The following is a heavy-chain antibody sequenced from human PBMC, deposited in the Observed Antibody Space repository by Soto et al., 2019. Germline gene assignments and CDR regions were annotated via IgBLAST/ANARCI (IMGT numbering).Heavy chain of an antibody. V-gene: IGHV3-30*03. CDR2: ISSDGSKK. D-gene: IGHD2-15*01. CDR1: GFTFSNNG. CDR3: AMDLDGGSSRFDY. J-gene: IGHJ4*02. Sequence: QVQLVESGGGVVQPGRSLRLSCVASGFTFSNNGIHWVRQAPGKGLEWVAVISSDGSKKYYADSVKGRFTISRDNSKDTLDLQMNSLRAEDTAVDYWAMDLDGGSSRFDYWGQGTLVTVSS.